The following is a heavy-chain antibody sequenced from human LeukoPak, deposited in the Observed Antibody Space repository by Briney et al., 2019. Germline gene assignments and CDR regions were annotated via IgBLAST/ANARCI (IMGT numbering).Heavy chain of an antibody. CDR2: IRYDGSNK. CDR3: AKDAGDYDFWSGYIDY. Sequence: GGALRLSCAASGFTFSSYGMHWVRQAPGKGLDGVAFIRYDGSNKYYADSVKGRFTISRDNSKNTLYLQMNSLRAEDTAVYYCAKDAGDYDFWSGYIDYWGQGALVTVSS. J-gene: IGHJ4*02. V-gene: IGHV3-30*02. D-gene: IGHD3-3*01. CDR1: GFTFSSYG.